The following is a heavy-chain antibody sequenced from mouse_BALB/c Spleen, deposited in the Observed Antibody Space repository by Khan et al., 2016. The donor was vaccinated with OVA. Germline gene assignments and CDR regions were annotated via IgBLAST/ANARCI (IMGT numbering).Heavy chain of an antibody. CDR1: GYTFTTYW. J-gene: IGHJ2*01. CDR3: TRDRIDY. V-gene: IGHV1-7*01. CDR2: INPTSGYT. Sequence: QVQLKESGAELAKPGASVKMSCKASGYTFTTYWMHWIKQRPGQGLEWIGYINPTSGYTDYNEKFKDRATFSADKSSSPAYMQLTSLTSEDSAVYYCTRDRIDYWGQGTTLTVAS.